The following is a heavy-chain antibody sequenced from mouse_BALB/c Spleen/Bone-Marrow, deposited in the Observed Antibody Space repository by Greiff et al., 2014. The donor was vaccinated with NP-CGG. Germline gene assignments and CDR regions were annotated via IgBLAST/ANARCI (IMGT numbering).Heavy chain of an antibody. CDR2: IDPSDSYT. CDR3: TRRDTTVERAWFAY. V-gene: IGHV1S127*01. D-gene: IGHD1-1*01. CDR1: GYTFTSYW. Sequence: ESGAELVKPGASVKMSCKASGYTFTSYWMHWVKQRPGQGLEWIGTIDPSDSYTSYNQKFKGEATLTVDTSSSTAYMQLSSLTSEDSAVYYCTRRDTTVERAWFAYWGQGTLVTVSA. J-gene: IGHJ3*01.